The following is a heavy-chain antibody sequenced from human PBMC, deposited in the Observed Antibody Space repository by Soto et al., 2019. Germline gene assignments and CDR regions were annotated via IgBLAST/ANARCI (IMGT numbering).Heavy chain of an antibody. CDR3: ATEPIYYNDGSGYCPMSH. J-gene: IGHJ4*02. CDR2: ISAHNGDT. D-gene: IGHD3-22*01. V-gene: IGHV1-18*04. Sequence: QVQLVQSGAEVKKPGTSVKVSCKASGYSFATYGFSWVRQAPGQGLECVGWISAHNGDTHYSQKFQGRVTLTTDTSRNTGYVEQRSLTADETAVYFCATEPIYYNDGSGYCPMSHWGQRTLGTVSS. CDR1: GYSFATYG.